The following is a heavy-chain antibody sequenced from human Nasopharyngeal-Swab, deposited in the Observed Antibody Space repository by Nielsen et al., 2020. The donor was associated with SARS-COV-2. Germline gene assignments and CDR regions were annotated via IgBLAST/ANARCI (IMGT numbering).Heavy chain of an antibody. Sequence: GESLKISCAASGFTFSSYGMHWVRQAPGKGLEWVAVIWYDGSNKYYADSVTGRFTISRDNSKNTLYLQMNSLRAEDTAVYYCARDLITFGGVIAQGYWGQGTLVTVSS. D-gene: IGHD3-16*02. CDR3: ARDLITFGGVIAQGY. CDR2: IWYDGSNK. J-gene: IGHJ4*02. CDR1: GFTFSSYG. V-gene: IGHV3-33*01.